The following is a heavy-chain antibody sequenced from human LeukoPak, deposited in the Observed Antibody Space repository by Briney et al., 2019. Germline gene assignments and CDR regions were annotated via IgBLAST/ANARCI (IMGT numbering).Heavy chain of an antibody. J-gene: IGHJ4*02. CDR2: INHSGST. V-gene: IGHV4-34*01. D-gene: IGHD3-16*02. CDR3: ARGSYDYVWGSYRYRNLYYFDY. Sequence: PSETLSLTCAVYGGSFSGYYWSWIRRPPGKGLEWIGEINHSGSTNYNPSLKSRVTISVDTSKNQFSLKLSSVTAADTAVYYCARGSYDYVWGSYRYRNLYYFDYWGQGTLVTVSS. CDR1: GGSFSGYY.